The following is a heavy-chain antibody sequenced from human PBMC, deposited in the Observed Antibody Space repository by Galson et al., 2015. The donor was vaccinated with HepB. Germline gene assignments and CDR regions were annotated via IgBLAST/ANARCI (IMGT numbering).Heavy chain of an antibody. CDR3: AKDRRYNWNFGAFDI. D-gene: IGHD1-7*01. CDR2: ITATADRT. CDR1: GFSFNTYA. J-gene: IGHJ3*02. Sequence: SLRLSCAASGFSFNTYAMSWVRQAPGKGLEWVSGITATADRTYSADSVRGRFTISRDNSKNTLYLQMNSLRAEDTAVYFCAKDRRYNWNFGAFDIWGQGTMVTVSS. V-gene: IGHV3-23*01.